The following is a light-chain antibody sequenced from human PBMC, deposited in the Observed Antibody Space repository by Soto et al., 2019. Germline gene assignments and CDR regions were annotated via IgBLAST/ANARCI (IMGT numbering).Light chain of an antibody. CDR3: QSYDSRLSGYV. Sequence: QSVLTQPPSVSGAPGQRVTISCTGSNSNIGSNYDVIWYQQLPGTAPKLLIYGNTHRPSGVPHRFSGSKSGPLASLAITGLQSEDEADYYCQSYDSRLSGYVFGSGTKVTVL. J-gene: IGLJ1*01. CDR2: GNT. V-gene: IGLV1-40*01. CDR1: NSNIGSNYD.